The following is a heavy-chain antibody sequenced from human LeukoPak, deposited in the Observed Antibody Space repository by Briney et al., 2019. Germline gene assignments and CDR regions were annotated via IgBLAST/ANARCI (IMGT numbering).Heavy chain of an antibody. CDR1: EFIFSNYG. CDR2: ISASGGRT. Sequence: GGSLRLSCVASEFIFSNYGMSWVRQAPGKRLEWVSAISASGGRTNYADSVKGRFTISRDNSKNTLYLQMNSLRAEDTAIYYCAKVAPLGDGDYWYFDLWGRGTLVTVSS. J-gene: IGHJ2*01. D-gene: IGHD4-17*01. V-gene: IGHV3-23*01. CDR3: AKVAPLGDGDYWYFDL.